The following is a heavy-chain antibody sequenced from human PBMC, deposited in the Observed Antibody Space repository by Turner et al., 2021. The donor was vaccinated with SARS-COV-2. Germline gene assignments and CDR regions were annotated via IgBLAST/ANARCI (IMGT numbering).Heavy chain of an antibody. V-gene: IGHV1-24*01. J-gene: IGHJ6*02. CDR3: ATSNTIFGVVTNYYYYYGMDV. D-gene: IGHD3-3*01. CDR2: VDAEDGET. Sequence: QVQLVQSGAEVKKPGASVKVPCKVSGYTFTDLSMPWVRQAPGKELEWMGGVDAEDGETIYAKKFQGRVTMTEDTSTDTAYMELSSLRSEDTAVYYCATSNTIFGVVTNYYYYYGMDVWGQGTTVTVSS. CDR1: GYTFTDLS.